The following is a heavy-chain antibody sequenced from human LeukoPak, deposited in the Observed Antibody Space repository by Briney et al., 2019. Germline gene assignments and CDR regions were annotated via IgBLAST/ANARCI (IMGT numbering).Heavy chain of an antibody. Sequence: GGSLRLSCAASGFTFSSYWMHWVRQAPGKGLVWVSRINSDGSSTIYADSVKGRFTISRDNAKNTLYLQMNSLRAEDTAVYYCARGEAVGPFDYWGQGTLVTVSS. CDR1: GFTFSSYW. J-gene: IGHJ4*02. CDR2: INSDGSST. CDR3: ARGEAVGPFDY. D-gene: IGHD6-19*01. V-gene: IGHV3-74*01.